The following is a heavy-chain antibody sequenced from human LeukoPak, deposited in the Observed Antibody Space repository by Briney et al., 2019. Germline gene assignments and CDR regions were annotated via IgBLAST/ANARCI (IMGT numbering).Heavy chain of an antibody. V-gene: IGHV4-59*12. CDR1: GGSISSYY. D-gene: IGHD2-2*01. Sequence: PSETLSLTCTVSGGSISSYYWSWIRQPPGKGLEWIGYIYYSGSTYYNPSLKSRVTISVDTSKNQFSLKLSSVTAADTAVYYCARSQDCSSTSCQSDYWGQGTLVTVSS. CDR2: IYYSGST. CDR3: ARSQDCSSTSCQSDY. J-gene: IGHJ4*02.